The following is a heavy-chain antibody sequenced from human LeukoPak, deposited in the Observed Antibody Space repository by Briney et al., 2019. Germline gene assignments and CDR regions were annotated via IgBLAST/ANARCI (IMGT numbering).Heavy chain of an antibody. CDR3: ARVIAIEPDIVVVPAAPSDAFDI. J-gene: IGHJ3*02. D-gene: IGHD2-2*01. V-gene: IGHV4-34*01. Sequence: SETLSLTCAVYGGSFSGYYWSWIRQPPGKGLEWIGEINHSGSTNYNPSLKSRVTISVDTSKNQFSLKLSSVTAADTAVYYCARVIAIEPDIVVVPAAPSDAFDIWGQGTMVTVSS. CDR2: INHSGST. CDR1: GGSFSGYY.